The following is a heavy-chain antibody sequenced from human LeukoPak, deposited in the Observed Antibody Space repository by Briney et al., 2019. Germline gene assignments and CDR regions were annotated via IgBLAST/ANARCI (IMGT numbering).Heavy chain of an antibody. CDR2: ISYDGSSK. J-gene: IGHJ4*02. CDR3: ASPLLTPSSSWGEGSLDY. Sequence: GSLRLPCAAPGFTLRSYSMHRVRPAPGKGLEWGAVISYDGSSKYYADSVKGRFTISRDNSKNTLYLQMNSLRAEDTAVYYCASPLLTPSSSWGEGSLDYWGQGTLVTVSS. CDR1: GFTLRSYS. D-gene: IGHD6-13*01. V-gene: IGHV3-30-3*01.